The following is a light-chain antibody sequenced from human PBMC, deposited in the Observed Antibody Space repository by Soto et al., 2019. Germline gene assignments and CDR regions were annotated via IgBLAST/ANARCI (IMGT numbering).Light chain of an antibody. J-gene: IGKJ1*01. V-gene: IGKV1-5*03. CDR3: QHYNSYSEA. CDR2: KAS. Sequence: DIQMTQSPSTLSGSVGDRVTITCRASQTISSWLAWYQQKPGNAPKLLIYKASTLNSGVPSRFSGSGSGTEFTLTISSLQPDDFATYYGQHYNSYSEAFGQGTKVDIK. CDR1: QTISSW.